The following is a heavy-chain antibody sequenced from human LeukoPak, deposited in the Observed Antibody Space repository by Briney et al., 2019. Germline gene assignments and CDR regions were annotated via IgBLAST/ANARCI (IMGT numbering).Heavy chain of an antibody. CDR3: ARGVGGYVWGYDY. V-gene: IGHV4-59*12. D-gene: IGHD3-16*01. J-gene: IGHJ4*02. Sequence: SETLSLTCTVSGGSISSYYWSWIRQPPGKGLEWIGYIYYSGSTNYNPSLKSRVTISVDTSKNQFSLKLSSVTAADTAVYYCARGVGGYVWGYDYWGQGTLVTVSS. CDR2: IYYSGST. CDR1: GGSISSYY.